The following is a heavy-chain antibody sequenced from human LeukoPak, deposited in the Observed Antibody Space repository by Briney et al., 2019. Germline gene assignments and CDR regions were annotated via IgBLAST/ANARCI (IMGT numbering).Heavy chain of an antibody. D-gene: IGHD6-13*01. Sequence: ASVKASFKASGYTFTSYDINWVRQATGQGLEWMGWMNPNSGNTGYAQKFQGRVTMTRNTSISTAYMELSSLRSEDTAVYYCARGSSSWYGGVFDYWGQGTLVTVSS. CDR3: ARGSSSWYGGVFDY. V-gene: IGHV1-8*01. CDR2: MNPNSGNT. CDR1: GYTFTSYD. J-gene: IGHJ4*02.